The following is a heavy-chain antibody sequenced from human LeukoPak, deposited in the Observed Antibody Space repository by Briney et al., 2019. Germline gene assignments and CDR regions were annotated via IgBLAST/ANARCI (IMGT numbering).Heavy chain of an antibody. V-gene: IGHV4-39*02. D-gene: IGHD6-25*01. CDR3: TRENAAFSPFGY. J-gene: IGHJ4*02. CDR1: GGSISTNSYC. Sequence: KPSETLSLTCTVSGGSISTNSYCWGWIRQPPGKGLEWIGSIYYSGATYYNPSLNSRVTISVDTSKNHFSLKLTSVTAADTAVYYCTRENAAFSPFGYWGQGTLVTV. CDR2: IYYSGAT.